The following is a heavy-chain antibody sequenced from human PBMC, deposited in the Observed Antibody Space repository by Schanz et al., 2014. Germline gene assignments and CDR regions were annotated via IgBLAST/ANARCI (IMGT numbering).Heavy chain of an antibody. D-gene: IGHD3-16*01. Sequence: QVQLVQSGAEVRKPGSSVRVSCKASGGTFTSYAFSWVRQAPGQGLEWMGRIIPIVDITNYAQKFLGIVTITADKSASTAYMQLKSLTSADTAVYFCATIGVNDYWRFGLDLWGQGATVTVSS. CDR1: GGTFTSYA. J-gene: IGHJ6*02. CDR2: IIPIVDIT. V-gene: IGHV1-69*04. CDR3: ATIGVNDYWRFGLDL.